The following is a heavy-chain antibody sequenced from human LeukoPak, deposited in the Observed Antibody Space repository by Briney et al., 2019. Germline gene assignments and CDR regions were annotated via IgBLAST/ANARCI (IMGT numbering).Heavy chain of an antibody. J-gene: IGHJ5*02. Sequence: SETLSLTCTVSGGSISSYYWSWIRQPPGKGLEWIGYIYYSGSTNYNPSLKSRVTISVDTSKNQFSPKLSSVTAADTAVYYCASRGSSSGSTITPELNWFDPWGQGTLVTVSS. V-gene: IGHV4-59*12. CDR1: GGSISSYY. CDR3: ASRGSSSGSTITPELNWFDP. D-gene: IGHD6-6*01. CDR2: IYYSGST.